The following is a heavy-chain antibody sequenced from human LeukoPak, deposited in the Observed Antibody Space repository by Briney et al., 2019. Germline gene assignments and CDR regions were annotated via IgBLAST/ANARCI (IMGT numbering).Heavy chain of an antibody. V-gene: IGHV1-18*04. J-gene: IGHJ6*02. Sequence: ASVKVSCKASGYTFTSYGISGVRQPPGQRLEWMGWISAYNGNTNYAQKLQGRVTMTTDTSTSTAYMELRSLRSDDTAVYYRARTGYCSSTSCYGGDYYYYYGMDVWGQGTTVTVSS. D-gene: IGHD2-2*01. CDR3: ARTGYCSSTSCYGGDYYYYYGMDV. CDR1: GYTFTSYG. CDR2: ISAYNGNT.